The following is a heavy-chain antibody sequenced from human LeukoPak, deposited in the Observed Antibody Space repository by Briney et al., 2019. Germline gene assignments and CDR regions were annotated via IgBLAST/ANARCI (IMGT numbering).Heavy chain of an antibody. Sequence: SETLSLTCTVSGXSISSSSSYWGWIRQPPGKGLEWIGSISYTGSTYYNPSLKSRVTISADTSKNQFSLKLSSVTAADTAVYYCARVLAAAAHFDYWGQGTLVTASS. CDR3: ARVLAAAAHFDY. CDR1: GXSISSSSSY. J-gene: IGHJ4*02. V-gene: IGHV4-39*01. D-gene: IGHD6-13*01. CDR2: ISYTGST.